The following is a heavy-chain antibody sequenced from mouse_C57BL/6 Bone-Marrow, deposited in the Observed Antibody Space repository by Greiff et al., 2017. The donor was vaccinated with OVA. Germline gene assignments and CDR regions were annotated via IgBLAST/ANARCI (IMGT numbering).Heavy chain of an antibody. CDR3: AIVPLYDGYYVYWYFDV. CDR2: IYPGSGST. J-gene: IGHJ1*03. V-gene: IGHV1-55*01. Sequence: QVHVKQPGAELVKPGASVKMSCKASGYTFTSYWITWVKQRPGQGLEWIGDIYPGSGSTNYNEKFKSKATLTVDTSSSTAYMQLSSLTSEDSAVYYCAIVPLYDGYYVYWYFDVWGTGTTVTVSS. D-gene: IGHD2-3*01. CDR1: GYTFTSYW.